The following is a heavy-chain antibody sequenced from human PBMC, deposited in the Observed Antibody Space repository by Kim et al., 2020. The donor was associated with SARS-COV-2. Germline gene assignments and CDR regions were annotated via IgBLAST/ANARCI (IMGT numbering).Heavy chain of an antibody. J-gene: IGHJ4*02. D-gene: IGHD3-22*01. Sequence: GGSLRLSCAASGFTFSSYGMSWVRQAPGKGLEWVSAISGSGGSTYYADSVKGRFTISRDNSKNTLYLQMNSLRAEDTAVYYCAATSFTMIVVVRLDYWGQGTLVTVSS. CDR2: ISGSGGST. V-gene: IGHV3-23*01. CDR1: GFTFSSYG. CDR3: AATSFTMIVVVRLDY.